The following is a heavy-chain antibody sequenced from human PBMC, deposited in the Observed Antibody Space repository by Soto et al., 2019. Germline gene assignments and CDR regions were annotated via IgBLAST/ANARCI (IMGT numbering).Heavy chain of an antibody. CDR1: GNSDSMGRSY. CDR2: IHYSGRT. CDR3: ATLPDSTGSIRFAFDY. J-gene: IGHJ4*02. V-gene: IGHV4-31*03. D-gene: IGHD3-9*01. Sequence: SETPTPTCTVTGNSDSMGRSYWTWSGWKKGKRLHWIGYIHYSGRTYYNPSLKSRVSISVDTSKNQFSLKLSSVTAADTAVYYCATLPDSTGSIRFAFDYWGQGTLVTVS.